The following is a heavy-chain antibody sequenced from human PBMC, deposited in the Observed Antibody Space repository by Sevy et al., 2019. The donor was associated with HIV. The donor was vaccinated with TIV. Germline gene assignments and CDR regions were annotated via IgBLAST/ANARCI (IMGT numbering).Heavy chain of an antibody. D-gene: IGHD2-2*01. J-gene: IGHJ6*02. CDR1: GFTFSSYS. CDR2: ISSSSSYI. Sequence: GGSLRLSCAASGFTFSSYSMNWVRQAPGKGLEWVSSISSSSSYIYYADSGKGRFTISRDNAKNSLYLQMNSLRAEDTAVYYCASYCSSTSCYGMDVWGQGTTVTVSS. CDR3: ASYCSSTSCYGMDV. V-gene: IGHV3-21*01.